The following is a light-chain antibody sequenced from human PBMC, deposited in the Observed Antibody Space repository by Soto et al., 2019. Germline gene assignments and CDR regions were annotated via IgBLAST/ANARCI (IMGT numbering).Light chain of an antibody. V-gene: IGKV1-39*01. CDR1: QSIPNS. Sequence: DIQLTQSPSSLSASIGGRVTITCRASQSIPNSLNWYQQKPGKAPKLLIYATSGLRSGVPSRFSGSGSGTDFTLTISSLQREDFAAYYCQQSFSSSWTFGQGTKVDIK. CDR3: QQSFSSSWT. J-gene: IGKJ1*01. CDR2: ATS.